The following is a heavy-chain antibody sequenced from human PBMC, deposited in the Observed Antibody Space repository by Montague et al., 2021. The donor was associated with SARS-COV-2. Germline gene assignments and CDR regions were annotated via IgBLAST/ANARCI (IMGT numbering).Heavy chain of an antibody. D-gene: IGHD4-17*01. CDR2: IYYSGST. Sequence: SETLSLTCTVSGGSISSYYWSWIRRPPGKGLEWIGYIYYSGSTXXXPSXKCRVTISVDTSKNQFSLNLSSVTAADTAVYYCASVYTVTYYFDYWGRGTLVTVSS. CDR3: ASVYTVTYYFDY. J-gene: IGHJ4*02. V-gene: IGHV4-59*08. CDR1: GGSISSYY.